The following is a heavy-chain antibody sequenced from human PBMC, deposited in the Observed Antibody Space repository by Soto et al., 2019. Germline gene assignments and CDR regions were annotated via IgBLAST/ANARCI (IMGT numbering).Heavy chain of an antibody. CDR3: ARDSLNSGYDHKSSSGWPDPFDY. J-gene: IGHJ4*02. CDR2: IIPIFGTA. D-gene: IGHD5-12*01. CDR1: GGTFSSYA. Sequence: GASVKVSCKASGGTFSSYAISWVRQAPGQGLEWMGGIIPIFGTANYAQKFQGRVTITADKSTSTAYMELSSLRSEDTAVYYCARDSLNSGYDHKSSSGWPDPFDYWGQGTLVTVSS. V-gene: IGHV1-69*06.